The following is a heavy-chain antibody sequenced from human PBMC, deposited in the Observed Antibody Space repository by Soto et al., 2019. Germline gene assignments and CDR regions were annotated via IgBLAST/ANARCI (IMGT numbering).Heavy chain of an antibody. J-gene: IGHJ5*02. D-gene: IGHD6-13*01. CDR3: ARTGIAANWFDP. V-gene: IGHV3-33*01. CDR1: GFTFSSYG. Sequence: QVQLVESGGGVVQPGRSLRLSCAASGFTFSSYGMHWVRQAPGKGLEWVAVIWYAGSNKYYADYVKGRFTISRDNSKNTLYLQMNSLRAEDTAVYYCARTGIAANWFDPWGQGTLVTVSS. CDR2: IWYAGSNK.